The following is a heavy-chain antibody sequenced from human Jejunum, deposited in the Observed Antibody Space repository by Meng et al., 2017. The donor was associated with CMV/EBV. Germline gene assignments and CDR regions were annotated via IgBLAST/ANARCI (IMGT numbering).Heavy chain of an antibody. CDR3: ARGYSDFDY. CDR2: ISYSATT. V-gene: IGHV4-61*08. Sequence: LPCPFAGASVTTRGNFWSWIRQSPGKGLEWIGYISYSATTQYNPSFRSRVSILVDASNSQFSLKLTSVTVADTAIYFCARGYSDFDYWGQGTLVTVSS. J-gene: IGHJ4*02. CDR1: GASVTTRGNF. D-gene: IGHD5-18*01.